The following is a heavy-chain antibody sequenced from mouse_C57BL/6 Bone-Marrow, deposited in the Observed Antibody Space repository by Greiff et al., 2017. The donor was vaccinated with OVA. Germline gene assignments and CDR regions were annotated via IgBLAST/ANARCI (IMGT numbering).Heavy chain of an antibody. V-gene: IGHV1-18*01. Sequence: VQLKESGPELVKPGASVKIPCKASGYTFTDYNMDWVKQSHGKSLEWIGDINPNNGGTIYNQKFKGKATLTVDKSSSTAYMELRSLTSEDTAVYYCARESGYGKNYFDYWGQGTLSQSPQ. D-gene: IGHD2-1*01. J-gene: IGHJ2*01. CDR2: INPNNGGT. CDR3: ARESGYGKNYFDY. CDR1: GYTFTDYN.